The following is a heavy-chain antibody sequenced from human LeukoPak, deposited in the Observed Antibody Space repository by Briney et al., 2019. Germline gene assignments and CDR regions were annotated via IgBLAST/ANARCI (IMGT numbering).Heavy chain of an antibody. V-gene: IGHV4-38-2*01. CDR2: IYHSGST. CDR3: ARPRESGSYYFDY. CDR1: GYSISSGYY. Sequence: SETLPLTCAVSGYSISSGYYWGWIRQPPGKGLEWIGSIYHSGSTYYNPSLKSRVTISVDTSKNQFSLKLSSVTAADTAVYYCARPRESGSYYFDYWGQGTLVTVSS. D-gene: IGHD1-26*01. J-gene: IGHJ4*02.